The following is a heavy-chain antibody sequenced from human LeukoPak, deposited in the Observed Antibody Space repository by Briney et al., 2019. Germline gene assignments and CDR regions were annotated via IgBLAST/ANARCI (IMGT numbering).Heavy chain of an antibody. D-gene: IGHD3-10*01. CDR3: AKCGLLWFGDDGPFDP. J-gene: IGHJ5*02. Sequence: GGSLRLSCAASGFTFSSYAMSWVRQAPGKGLEWVSAISGSGGSTYYADSVKGRFTISRDNSKNSLYLQMNSLRAEDTAVYYCAKCGLLWFGDDGPFDPWGQGTLVTVSS. CDR1: GFTFSSYA. CDR2: ISGSGGST. V-gene: IGHV3-23*01.